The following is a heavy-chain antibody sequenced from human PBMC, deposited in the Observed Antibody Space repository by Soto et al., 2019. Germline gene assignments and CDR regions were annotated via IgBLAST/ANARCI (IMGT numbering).Heavy chain of an antibody. CDR2: ISSSGSTR. J-gene: IGHJ1*01. CDR3: QAEDGIRDSVPVSAFQ. V-gene: IGHV3-11*01. D-gene: IGHD3-9*01. Sequence: GKGLEWVSYISSSGSTRYYADSVKGRFTISRDNAKNSLYLQMNSLRAEDTVVFFCQAEDGIRDSVPVSAFQ.